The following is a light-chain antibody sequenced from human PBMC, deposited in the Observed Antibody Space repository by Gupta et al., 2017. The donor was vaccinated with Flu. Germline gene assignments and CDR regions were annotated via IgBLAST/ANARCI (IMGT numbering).Light chain of an antibody. CDR3: QQHNNWPPIT. CDR2: DES. Sequence: EIVLTQSPATLSLSPGERATLSCRASQSVDKYLAWYQQQPGQAPKLLIYDESVRATGIPARFSGSGGGKEVTITISSREQEDFAGYYCQQHNNWPPITFGRGTKVEI. CDR1: QSVDKY. J-gene: IGKJ4*01. V-gene: IGKV3-11*01.